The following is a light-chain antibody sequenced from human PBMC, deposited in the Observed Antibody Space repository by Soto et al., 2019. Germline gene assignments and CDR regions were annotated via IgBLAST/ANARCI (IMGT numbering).Light chain of an antibody. CDR3: QQSHTTPLT. J-gene: IGKJ4*01. CDR2: AAS. V-gene: IGKV1-39*01. CDR1: RNINDY. Sequence: DIQMTQSPSSLSASVGDRVTITCRAGRNINDYLNWYQQKPGKAPKLLIYAASSLQGGVPSRFSGSGSGTDFTLTISSLQPEDFATYYCQQSHTTPLTFGGGTKVEVK.